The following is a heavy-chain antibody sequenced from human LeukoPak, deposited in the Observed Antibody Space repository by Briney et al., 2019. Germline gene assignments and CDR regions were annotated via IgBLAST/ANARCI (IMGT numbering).Heavy chain of an antibody. CDR3: ARMKGVGPDYYYYYGMDV. V-gene: IGHV5-51*01. CDR1: GYSFTSQW. Sequence: TGESLKISCKGSGYSFTSQWIGWVLQMPGKGLEWMVIIYPGDSDTRYSPSFQGQVTISADKSITTAYLQWSSLKASDTAIYYCARMKGVGPDYYYYYGMDVWGQGTTVTVSS. J-gene: IGHJ6*02. CDR2: IYPGDSDT. D-gene: IGHD3-10*01.